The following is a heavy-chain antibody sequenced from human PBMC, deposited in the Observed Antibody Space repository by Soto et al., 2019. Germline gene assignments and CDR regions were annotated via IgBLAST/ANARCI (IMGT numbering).Heavy chain of an antibody. D-gene: IGHD5-12*01. J-gene: IGHJ4*02. CDR1: GGSISSSSYY. CDR2: IYYSGST. V-gene: IGHV4-39*01. CDR3: ARQGYSGYESFDY. Sequence: SETLSLTCTVSGGSISSSSYYWGWIRKPPGKGLEWIGSIYYSGSTYYNPSLKSRVTISVDTSKNQFSLKLSSVTAADTAVYYCARQGYSGYESFDYWGQGTLVTVSS.